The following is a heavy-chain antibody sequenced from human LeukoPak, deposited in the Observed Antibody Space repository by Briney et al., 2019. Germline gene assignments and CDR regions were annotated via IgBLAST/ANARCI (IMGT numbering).Heavy chain of an antibody. J-gene: IGHJ6*03. V-gene: IGHV3-48*01. D-gene: IGHD6-6*01. CDR2: ISSSSSTI. CDR3: ARTRSSPLAYYMDV. CDR1: GFTVSSNY. Sequence: GGSLRLSCAASGFTVSSNYMSWVRQAPGKGLEWVSYISSSSSTIYYADSVKGRFTISRDNAKNSLYLQMNSLRAEDTAVYYCARTRSSPLAYYMDVWGKGTTVTVSS.